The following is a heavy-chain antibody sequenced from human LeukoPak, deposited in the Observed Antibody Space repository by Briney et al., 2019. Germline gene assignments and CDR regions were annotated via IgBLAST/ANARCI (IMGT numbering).Heavy chain of an antibody. CDR2: ISAYNGNT. CDR3: ARLDGSGSYYANWFDP. CDR1: GYTFTSYA. Sequence: ASVKVSCKASGYTFTSYAMNWVRQAPGQGLEWMGWISAYNGNTNYAQKLQGRVTMTTDTSTSTAYMELRSLRSDDTAVYYCARLDGSGSYYANWFDPWGQGTLVTVSS. V-gene: IGHV1-18*01. D-gene: IGHD3-10*01. J-gene: IGHJ5*02.